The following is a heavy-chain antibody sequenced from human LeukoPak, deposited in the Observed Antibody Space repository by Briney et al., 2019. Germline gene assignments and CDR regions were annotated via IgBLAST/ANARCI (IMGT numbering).Heavy chain of an antibody. J-gene: IGHJ3*02. CDR3: ARDCFDYYDSSGALDAFDI. CDR1: GGSISSGGYS. Sequence: SETLSLTCAVSGGSISSGGYSWSWIRQPPGKGLEWIGYIYHSGSTYYNPSLKSRVTISVDRSKNQFSLKLSSVTAADTAVYYCARDCFDYYDSSGALDAFDIWGQGTMVTVSS. D-gene: IGHD3-22*01. V-gene: IGHV4-30-2*01. CDR2: IYHSGST.